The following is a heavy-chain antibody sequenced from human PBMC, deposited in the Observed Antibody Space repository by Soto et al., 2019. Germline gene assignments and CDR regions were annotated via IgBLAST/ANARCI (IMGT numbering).Heavy chain of an antibody. D-gene: IGHD4-17*01. CDR2: ISGSGGST. CDR3: AKRTGYYGDYG. V-gene: IGHV3-23*01. J-gene: IGHJ4*02. Sequence: GGSLRLSSAPSGFTFSSYAMSWVRQAPGKGLEWVSAISGSGGSTYYADSVKGRFTISRDNSKNTLYLQMNSLRAEDTAVYYCAKRTGYYGDYGWGQGTLVTVSS. CDR1: GFTFSSYA.